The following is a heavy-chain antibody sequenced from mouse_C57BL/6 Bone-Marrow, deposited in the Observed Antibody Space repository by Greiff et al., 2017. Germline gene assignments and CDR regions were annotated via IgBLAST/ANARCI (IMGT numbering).Heavy chain of an antibody. D-gene: IGHD1-1*01. CDR3: ARSSAYYGSSYYAMDY. Sequence: VQLQQPGAELVMPGASVKLSCKASGYTFTSYWMHWVKQRPGQGLEWIGEIDPSDSYTNYNQKFKGKSTLTVDKSSSTAYMQLSSLTSEDSAVYYCARSSAYYGSSYYAMDYWGQGTSVTVSS. CDR1: GYTFTSYW. CDR2: IDPSDSYT. J-gene: IGHJ4*01. V-gene: IGHV1-69*01.